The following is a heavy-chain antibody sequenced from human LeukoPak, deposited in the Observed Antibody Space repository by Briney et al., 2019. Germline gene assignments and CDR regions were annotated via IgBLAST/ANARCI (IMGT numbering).Heavy chain of an antibody. CDR1: GYTFTDYY. CDR2: INPNRGGT. D-gene: IGHD6-19*01. J-gene: IGHJ4*02. Sequence: GASVKVSCKTSGYTFTDYYIKWVRQAPGQGLEWVGWINPNRGGTNYARKFQGRVTMTRDTSISTAYMELSRLRSDDTAVYYCAARRGYSSGWYSDDYWGQGTLVTVSS. CDR3: AARRGYSSGWYSDDY. V-gene: IGHV1-2*02.